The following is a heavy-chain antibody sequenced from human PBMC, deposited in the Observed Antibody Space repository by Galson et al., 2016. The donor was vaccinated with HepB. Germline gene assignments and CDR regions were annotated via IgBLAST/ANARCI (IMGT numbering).Heavy chain of an antibody. J-gene: IGHJ5*02. CDR1: GFTFSSYW. V-gene: IGHV3-74*01. Sequence: LRLSCAASGFTFSSYWMHWVRQAPGKGLVWASRINSDGSSTSYADSVKGRFTISRDNAENTLYLQMNSLRAEDTAVYYCARGGDYASWFDPWGQGTLVTVSS. CDR2: INSDGSST. CDR3: ARGGDYASWFDP. D-gene: IGHD4-17*01.